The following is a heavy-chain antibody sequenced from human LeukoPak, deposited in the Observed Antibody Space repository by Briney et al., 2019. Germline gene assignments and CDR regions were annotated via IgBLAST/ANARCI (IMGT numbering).Heavy chain of an antibody. CDR3: ARERHGYHFDY. V-gene: IGHV4-61*08. CDR2: IYYSGST. CDR1: GFSLTTSGVG. Sequence: ESGPTLVKPTQTLTLTCSFSGFSLTTSGVGVGWIRQPPGKGLEWIGYIYYSGSTNYNPSLKSRVTISVDTSKNQFSLKLSSVTAADTAVYYCARERHGYHFDYWGQGTLVTVSS. J-gene: IGHJ4*02. D-gene: IGHD5-24*01.